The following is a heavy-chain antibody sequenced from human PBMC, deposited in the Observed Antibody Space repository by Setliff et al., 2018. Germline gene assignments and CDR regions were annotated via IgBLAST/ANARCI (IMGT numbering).Heavy chain of an antibody. D-gene: IGHD3-3*01. CDR2: IIPIFGTA. CDR1: GDTFSSYA. Sequence: GASVKVSCKASGDTFSSYAISWVRQAPGQGLEWMGRIIPIFGTANYAQKFQGRVTITADKSTSTAYMELSSLRSEDTAVYYCARELPRTIFGVVIDYWGQGTLVTVSS. V-gene: IGHV1-69*06. J-gene: IGHJ4*02. CDR3: ARELPRTIFGVVIDY.